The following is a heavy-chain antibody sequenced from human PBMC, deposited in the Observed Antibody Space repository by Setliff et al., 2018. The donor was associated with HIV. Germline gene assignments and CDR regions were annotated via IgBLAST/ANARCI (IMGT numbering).Heavy chain of an antibody. Sequence: PSETLSLTCTISGGSFSSYYWSWIRQPAGRGLEWIGRIYSSGTTNYNPSLKSRVTMSVDTSKNQFSLKLPSVTAADTAVYYCARDRHSSGLGSYGPWGPGTLVTVSS. D-gene: IGHD3-10*01. CDR1: GGSFSSYY. CDR2: IYSSGTT. V-gene: IGHV4-4*07. CDR3: ARDRHSSGLGSYGP. J-gene: IGHJ5*02.